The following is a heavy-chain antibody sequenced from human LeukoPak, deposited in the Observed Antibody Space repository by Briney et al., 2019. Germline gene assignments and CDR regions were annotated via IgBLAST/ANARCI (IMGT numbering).Heavy chain of an antibody. V-gene: IGHV3-21*04. D-gene: IGHD3-9*01. CDR1: GFDFNNYN. CDR2: ITSSGTYI. J-gene: IGHJ4*02. Sequence: EGSLRLSCAASGFDFNNYNMNWVRQAPGKGLEWVSSITSSGTYIYYADSVKGRFTISRDNAKNSLYLQMNSLRAEDTAVYYCAKDLLVRYFDWLPFDYWGQGTLVTVSS. CDR3: AKDLLVRYFDWLPFDY.